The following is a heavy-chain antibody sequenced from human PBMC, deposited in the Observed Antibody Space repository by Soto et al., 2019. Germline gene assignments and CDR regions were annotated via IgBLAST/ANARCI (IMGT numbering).Heavy chain of an antibody. CDR3: AYGNSRSPFDS. Sequence: SHRWRVACGSSVGVGDCWSWINKHPGKGLEWIGYIYNSGSTYYNPSLKSRVTISVDTSKNQFSLKLSSVTAADTSVYYSAYGNSRSPFDSWGQGTLVTLSS. CDR2: IYNSGST. CDR1: CGSSVGVGDC. D-gene: IGHD4-17*01. J-gene: IGHJ4*02. V-gene: IGHV4-31*02.